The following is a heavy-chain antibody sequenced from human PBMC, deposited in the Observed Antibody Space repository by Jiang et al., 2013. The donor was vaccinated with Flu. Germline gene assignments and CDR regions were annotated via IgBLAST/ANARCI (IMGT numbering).Heavy chain of an antibody. D-gene: IGHD6-19*01. Sequence: SLTCAISGDSVSSNSAAWNWIRQSPSRGLEWLGRTYYRSKWYNDYAVSVKSRITINPDTSKNQFSLQLNSVTPEDTAVYYCARGSFAVAGTGYFDYWGQGTLVTVSS. CDR3: ARGSFAVAGTGYFDY. V-gene: IGHV6-1*01. J-gene: IGHJ4*02. CDR2: TYYRSKWYN. CDR1: GDSVSSNSAA.